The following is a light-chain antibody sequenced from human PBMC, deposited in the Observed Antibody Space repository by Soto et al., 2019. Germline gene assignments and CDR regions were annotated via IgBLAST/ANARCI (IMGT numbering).Light chain of an antibody. CDR3: GTWDNSLSAV. CDR1: SSNIGRHA. Sequence: QSVLNQAPSASGTPGQRVTISCSGSSSNIGRHAVYWYQQLPGTAPKLLIYDNVKRPSGIPDRFSGSQSGTSATLGITGLQTGDEADYYCGTWDNSLSAVFGGGTKLTVL. CDR2: DNV. J-gene: IGLJ2*01. V-gene: IGLV1-51*01.